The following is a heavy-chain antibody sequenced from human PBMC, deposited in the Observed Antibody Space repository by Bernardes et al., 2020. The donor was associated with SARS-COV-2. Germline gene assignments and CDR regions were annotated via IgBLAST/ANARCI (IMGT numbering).Heavy chain of an antibody. CDR1: GFIFSSDG. CDR3: ATDVFSWLQLGYYFDY. V-gene: IGHV3-33*01. J-gene: IGHJ4*02. Sequence: GGSLRLSCASSGFIFSSDGMHWVRQAPGKGPEWVAVICYDGSNKYYADSVKGRFTISRDNSKNTLYLQMNSLRAEATAVYYCATDVFSWLQLGYYFDYWGQGTLVTVSS. CDR2: ICYDGSNK. D-gene: IGHD5-12*01.